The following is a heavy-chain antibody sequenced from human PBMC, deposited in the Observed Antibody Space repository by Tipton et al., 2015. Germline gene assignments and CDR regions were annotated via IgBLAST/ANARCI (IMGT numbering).Heavy chain of an antibody. Sequence: TLSLTCAVYGGSFSGYYWSWIRQPPGKGLEWIGEINHSGTTNYNPSLKSRVTISVDTSKNQFSLKLTSVTAADTAVYYCARGRYYDYVWGNYRSQYYFDYWGQGTLVTVSS. J-gene: IGHJ4*02. CDR1: GGSFSGYY. CDR2: INHSGTT. D-gene: IGHD3-16*02. CDR3: ARGRYYDYVWGNYRSQYYFDY. V-gene: IGHV4-34*01.